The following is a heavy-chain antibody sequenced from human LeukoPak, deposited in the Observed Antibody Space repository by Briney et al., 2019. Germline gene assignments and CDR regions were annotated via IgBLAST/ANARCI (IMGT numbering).Heavy chain of an antibody. CDR2: IYYSGST. CDR3: ATRGSSHRTDDYDI. Sequence: SETLSLTCTVSGGSISSYYWSWVRQPPGKGLEWIGYIYYSGSTNYNPALKSRVTISVDTSKNQFSLKLSSAAAAAAAVYSCATRGSSHRTDDYDIWGQGTMVTVSS. J-gene: IGHJ3*02. V-gene: IGHV4-59*01. CDR1: GGSISSYY. D-gene: IGHD3-16*01.